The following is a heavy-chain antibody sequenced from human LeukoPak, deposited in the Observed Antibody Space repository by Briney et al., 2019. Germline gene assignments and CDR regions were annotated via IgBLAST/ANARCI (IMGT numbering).Heavy chain of an antibody. CDR3: ARLQWLSTPFFDY. CDR2: IYTSGST. D-gene: IGHD6-19*01. V-gene: IGHV4-4*07. CDR1: GGSISSYY. J-gene: IGHJ4*02. Sequence: NASETLSLTCTVSGGSISSYYWSWIRQPAGKGLEWIGRIYTSGSTNYNPSLKSRVNISLDTPKNQFSLKLISVTAADTAVYCCARLQWLSTPFFDYWGQGTLVTVSS.